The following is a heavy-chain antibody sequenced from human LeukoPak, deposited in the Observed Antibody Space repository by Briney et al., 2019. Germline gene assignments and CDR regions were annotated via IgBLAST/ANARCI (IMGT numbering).Heavy chain of an antibody. CDR3: AKEFPSPTYGMDV. V-gene: IGHV3-21*01. CDR1: GFTFSSYA. Sequence: GGSLRLSCVGSGFTFSSYAMSWLRQAPGKGLEWTSSISSGTGGHILYVDSVKGRFTISRDNARNSLYLQMDSLTAEDRAIYYCAKEFPSPTYGMDVWGQGTTVTVSS. D-gene: IGHD3-10*01. J-gene: IGHJ6*02. CDR2: ISSGTGGHI.